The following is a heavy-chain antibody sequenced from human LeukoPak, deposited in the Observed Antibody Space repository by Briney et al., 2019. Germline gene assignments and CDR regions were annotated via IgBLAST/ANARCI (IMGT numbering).Heavy chain of an antibody. CDR2: IYYSGST. D-gene: IGHD4-17*01. V-gene: IGHV4-30-4*01. J-gene: IGHJ4*02. Sequence: SETLSLTCTVSGGSISSGDYYWSWIRQPPGKGLEWIEYIYYSGSTYYNPSLKSRVTISVDTSKNQFSLKLSSVTAADTAVYYCASLGPGYGDHGDFFDYWGQGTLVTVSS. CDR1: GGSISSGDYY. CDR3: ASLGPGYGDHGDFFDY.